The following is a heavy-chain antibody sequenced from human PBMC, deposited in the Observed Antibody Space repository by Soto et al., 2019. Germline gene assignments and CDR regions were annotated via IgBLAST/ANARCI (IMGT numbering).Heavy chain of an antibody. CDR1: GFTFSTYW. Sequence: QPGGSLRLSCAASGFTFSTYWMNWVRQASGKGLEWVANINQDGSEKYYVDSVKGRFAISRDNAKDSLFLQMNNLRAEDTAVYYCVRDWSTFWGMDVWGQGTTVTVS. CDR2: INQDGSEK. V-gene: IGHV3-7*01. J-gene: IGHJ6*02. CDR3: VRDWSTFWGMDV.